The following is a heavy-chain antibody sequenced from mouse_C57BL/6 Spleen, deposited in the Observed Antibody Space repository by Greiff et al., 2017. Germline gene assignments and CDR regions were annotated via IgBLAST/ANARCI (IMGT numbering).Heavy chain of an antibody. D-gene: IGHD1-1*02. Sequence: VQLQQSGAELVMPGASVKLSCKASGYTFTSYWMHWVKQRPGQGLEWIGEIDPSDSYTNYNQKFKGKSTLTVDKSSSTAYMQLSSLTSEDSAVYYCARYGTRVDYWGQGTTLTVSS. J-gene: IGHJ2*01. CDR2: IDPSDSYT. CDR1: GYTFTSYW. V-gene: IGHV1-69*01. CDR3: ARYGTRVDY.